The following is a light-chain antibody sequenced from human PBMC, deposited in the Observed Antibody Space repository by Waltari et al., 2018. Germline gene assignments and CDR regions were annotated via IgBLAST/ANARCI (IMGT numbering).Light chain of an antibody. V-gene: IGKV1-6*02. Sequence: AIQMTQSPSSLSASVGDRVTIICRASQGLGNDLGWYQQKPGTAHKLLIDAASTLQSGVPSRFSGSGSGTDFTLTISSLQPEDFATYYCLQDYKYPRTFGQGTKVEIK. CDR2: AAS. J-gene: IGKJ1*01. CDR3: LQDYKYPRT. CDR1: QGLGND.